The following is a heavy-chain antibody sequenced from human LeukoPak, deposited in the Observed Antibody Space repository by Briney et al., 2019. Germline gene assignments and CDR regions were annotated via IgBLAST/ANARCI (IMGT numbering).Heavy chain of an antibody. Sequence: PGGSLRLSCAASGFTFSSYSMNWVRQAPGKGLEWVSSISSSSSYIYYADSVKGRFTISRDNAKNSLYLQMNSLKTEDTAVYYCTTVSLVAYYYYYYMDVWGKGTTVTISS. CDR2: ISSSSSYI. CDR3: TTVSLVAYYYYYYMDV. V-gene: IGHV3-21*03. D-gene: IGHD2-15*01. CDR1: GFTFSSYS. J-gene: IGHJ6*03.